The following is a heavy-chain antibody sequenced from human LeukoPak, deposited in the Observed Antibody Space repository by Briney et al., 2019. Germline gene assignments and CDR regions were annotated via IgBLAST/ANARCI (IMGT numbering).Heavy chain of an antibody. CDR1: GGSISSGGYY. J-gene: IGHJ6*04. V-gene: IGHV4-31*03. CDR2: IYYSGST. CDR3: ARDRRRNYYGSGSHGAMDV. D-gene: IGHD3-10*01. Sequence: SQTLSLTCTVSGGSISSGGYYWSWIRQHPGKGLEWIGYIYYSGSTYYNPSLKSRVTISVDTSKSQFSLKLSSVTAADTAVYYCARDRRRNYYGSGSHGAMDVWGKGTTVTVSS.